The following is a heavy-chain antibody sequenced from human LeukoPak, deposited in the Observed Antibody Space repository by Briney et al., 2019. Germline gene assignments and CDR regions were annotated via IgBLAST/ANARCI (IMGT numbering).Heavy chain of an antibody. CDR3: ARDRGSGFDP. D-gene: IGHD3-16*01. J-gene: IGHJ5*02. CDR2: ISSSSSTI. V-gene: IGHV3-48*04. Sequence: PGGSLRLSCAASGITFSSYSMNWVRQAPGEGLEWVSYISSSSSTIYYADSVKGRFTISRDNAKNSLYPQMNSLRAEDTAVYYCARDRGSGFDPWGQGTLVTVSS. CDR1: GITFSSYS.